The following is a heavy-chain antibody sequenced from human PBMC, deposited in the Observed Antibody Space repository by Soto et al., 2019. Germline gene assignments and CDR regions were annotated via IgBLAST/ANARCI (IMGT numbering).Heavy chain of an antibody. J-gene: IGHJ4*02. Sequence: GGSLRLSCAASGFSFGSYALSWVRQAPGKGLEWVSTISGSDGKTFYADSVKGRFSISRDTSQSTLYLQMNSLRADDTAMYYCARWSYLDYWGQGTRVTAPQ. CDR3: ARWSYLDY. D-gene: IGHD3-3*01. CDR2: ISGSDGKT. V-gene: IGHV3-23*01. CDR1: GFSFGSYA.